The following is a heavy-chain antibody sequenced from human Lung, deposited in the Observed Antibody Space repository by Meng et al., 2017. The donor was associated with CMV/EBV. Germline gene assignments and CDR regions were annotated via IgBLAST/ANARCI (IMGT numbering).Heavy chain of an antibody. J-gene: IGHJ3*02. CDR3: ARAAAVAANSDRDAFDI. V-gene: IGHV6-1*01. CDR1: GDSVSSNSAA. CDR2: TYYRFKWYN. D-gene: IGHD6-19*01. Sequence: SPXXXLTXAISGDSVSSNSAAWNWIRQSPSRGLEWLGRTYYRFKWYNDYAVSVKSRITINPDTSKNQFSLQLNSVTPEYTAVYYCARAAAVAANSDRDAFDIWXQGTXVT.